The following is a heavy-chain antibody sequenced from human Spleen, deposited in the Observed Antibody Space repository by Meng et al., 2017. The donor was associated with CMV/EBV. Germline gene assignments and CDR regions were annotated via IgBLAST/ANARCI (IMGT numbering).Heavy chain of an antibody. CDR3: ARHLYSGSDLYYYYGMDV. Sequence: KVSCKCSGYSFTSYWIGWVRQMPGKGLEWMGIIYPGGSDTRYSPSFQGQVTISADKSTSTAYLRWNSLQASDTAVFYCARHLYSGSDLYYYYGMDVWGQGTTVTVSS. CDR1: GYSFTSYW. J-gene: IGHJ6*02. CDR2: IYPGGSDT. D-gene: IGHD5-12*01. V-gene: IGHV5-51*01.